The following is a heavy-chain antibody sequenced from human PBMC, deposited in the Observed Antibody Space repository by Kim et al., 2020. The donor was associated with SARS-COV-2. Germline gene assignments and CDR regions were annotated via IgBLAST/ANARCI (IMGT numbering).Heavy chain of an antibody. J-gene: IGHJ6*02. D-gene: IGHD6-13*01. Sequence: LSLTCAASGFTFSSYSMNWVRQAPGKGLEWVSYISSSSSTIYYADSVKGRFTISRDNAKNSLYLQMNSLRAEDTAVYYCARDRGYSSSWGPYYYGMDVWGQGTTVTVSS. CDR3: ARDRGYSSSWGPYYYGMDV. V-gene: IGHV3-48*01. CDR1: GFTFSSYS. CDR2: ISSSSSTI.